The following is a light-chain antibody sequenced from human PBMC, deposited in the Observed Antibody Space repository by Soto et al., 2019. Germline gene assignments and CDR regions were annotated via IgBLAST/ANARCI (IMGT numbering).Light chain of an antibody. CDR3: QHYDGSPRT. V-gene: IGKV3-20*01. J-gene: IGKJ2*01. Sequence: ETVLTQSPGTVSLSPGERATLSCRTSQSVKSNYLAWYQQKPGQAPRLLIYGVFNRATGIPDRFSGSGSGTVFTLTISGLEPEDSAVYYCQHYDGSPRTFGQGTKVEIK. CDR2: GVF. CDR1: QSVKSNY.